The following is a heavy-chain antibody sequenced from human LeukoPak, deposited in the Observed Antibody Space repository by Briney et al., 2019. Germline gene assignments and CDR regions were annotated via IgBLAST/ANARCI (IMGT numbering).Heavy chain of an antibody. CDR2: INPNSGGT. J-gene: IGHJ4*02. Sequence: GASVKVSCKASGYTFTGYYMHWVRQAPGQGLEWMGWINPNSGGTNYAQKFQGRVTMTRDTSISTAYMELSRLRSDDTAVYYCARGDCSGGSCYSGPALVDYWGQGTLVTVSS. D-gene: IGHD2-15*01. V-gene: IGHV1-2*02. CDR3: ARGDCSGGSCYSGPALVDY. CDR1: GYTFTGYY.